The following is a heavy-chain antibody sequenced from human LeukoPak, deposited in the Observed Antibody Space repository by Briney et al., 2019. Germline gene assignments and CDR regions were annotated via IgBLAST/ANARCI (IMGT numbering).Heavy chain of an antibody. CDR2: INDNGANT. J-gene: IGHJ4*02. V-gene: IGHV3-23*01. Sequence: GASLRLSCAASGFTFKEYGMSWVRQAPGKGLEWVSTINDNGANTHYADSVKGRFTISRDSSKNTLFLQMNSLRADDTARYYCTKGDGGWYPIDSWGQRILIIVSS. D-gene: IGHD6-19*01. CDR3: TKGDGGWYPIDS. CDR1: GFTFKEYG.